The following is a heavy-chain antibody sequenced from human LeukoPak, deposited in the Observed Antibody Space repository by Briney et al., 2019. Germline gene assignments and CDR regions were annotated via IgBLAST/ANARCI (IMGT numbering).Heavy chain of an antibody. CDR3: ARDTAPTTIAGGPEH. J-gene: IGHJ1*01. CDR2: ISGYNYDT. Sequence: ASVKVSCKASGYTFASYGITWVRQAPGQGLEWVGWISGYNYDTYYAQNLQGRVTMTTDTSTSTAYMELRSLTSDDTALYYCARDTAPTTIAGGPEHWGQGTLVIVSS. V-gene: IGHV1-18*01. CDR1: GYTFASYG. D-gene: IGHD2-8*02.